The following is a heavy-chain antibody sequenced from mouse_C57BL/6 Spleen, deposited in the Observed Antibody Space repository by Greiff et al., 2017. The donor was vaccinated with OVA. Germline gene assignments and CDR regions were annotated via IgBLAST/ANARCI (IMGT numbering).Heavy chain of an antibody. Sequence: QVQLQQPGAELVRPGSSVKLSCKASGYTFTSYWMDWVKQRPGQGLEWIGNIYPSVSATHYTHKFKYQATLTVDKSSSTDYLRLSSLTSEDSAVYYCAAELGRSAYWGQGTTLTVSS. CDR3: AAELGRSAY. V-gene: IGHV1-61*01. CDR2: IYPSVSAT. J-gene: IGHJ2*01. CDR1: GYTFTSYW. D-gene: IGHD4-1*01.